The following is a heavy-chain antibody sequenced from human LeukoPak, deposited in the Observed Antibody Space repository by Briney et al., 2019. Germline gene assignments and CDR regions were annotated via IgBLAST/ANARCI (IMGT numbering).Heavy chain of an antibody. CDR2: IIPIFGTA. J-gene: IGHJ4*02. Sequence: SVKVSCKASGGTFSSYATSWVRQAPGQGLEWMGGIIPIFGTANYAQKFQGRVTITTDESTSTAYMELSSLRSEDTAVYYCAREAGYSSSSPFDYWGQGTLVTVSS. D-gene: IGHD6-6*01. CDR3: AREAGYSSSSPFDY. V-gene: IGHV1-69*05. CDR1: GGTFSSYA.